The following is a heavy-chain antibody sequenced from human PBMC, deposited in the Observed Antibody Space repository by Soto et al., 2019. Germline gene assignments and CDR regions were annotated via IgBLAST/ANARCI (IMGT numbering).Heavy chain of an antibody. D-gene: IGHD2-15*01. CDR1: GDSISSYY. V-gene: IGHV4-59*01. CDR3: ARGHLGITTTGTWYDFDY. CDR2: IYCSGRT. Sequence: NPSETLSLTCTVSGDSISSYYWTWIRQPPGKGLEYIGYIYCSGRTYYNPSLKSRVAISVDTSKNQFSLKLSSVTAADTAVYYCARGHLGITTTGTWYDFDYWGQGTLVTVSS. J-gene: IGHJ4*02.